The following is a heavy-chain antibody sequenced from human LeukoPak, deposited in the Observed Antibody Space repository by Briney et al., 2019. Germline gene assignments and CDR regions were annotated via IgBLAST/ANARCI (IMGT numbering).Heavy chain of an antibody. J-gene: IGHJ3*02. Sequence: QPGRSLRLSCAASGFTFSSYGMHWVRQAPGKGLEWVAVISYDGSNKYYADSVKGRFTISRDNSKNTLYLQMNSLRAEDTAVYYCAKKGPHYGAFDIWGQGTMVTVSS. V-gene: IGHV3-30*18. CDR2: ISYDGSNK. D-gene: IGHD3-10*01. CDR1: GFTFSSYG. CDR3: AKKGPHYGAFDI.